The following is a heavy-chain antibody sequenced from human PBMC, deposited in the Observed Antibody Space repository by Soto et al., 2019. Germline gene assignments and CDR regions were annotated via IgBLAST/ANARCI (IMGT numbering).Heavy chain of an antibody. D-gene: IGHD3-10*01. CDR1: GFTFSIHG. CDR2: ISPSGSTI. V-gene: IGHV3-48*02. CDR3: ARVRGLTVDTMYFDY. J-gene: IGHJ4*02. Sequence: EVQLVESGGGLVQPGGSLRLSCAASGFTFSIHGMIWVRQAAGKGLEWVSYISPSGSTIYYANSVKGRFTISRDNDNNSLYLEMNSLRDEDTAVYHCARVRGLTVDTMYFDYWGQGTLVTVSS.